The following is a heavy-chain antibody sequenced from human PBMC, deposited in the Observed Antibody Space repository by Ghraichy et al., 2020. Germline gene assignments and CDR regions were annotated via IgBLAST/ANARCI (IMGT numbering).Heavy chain of an antibody. CDR3: ARASRVVRFYYYDGMYV. CDR1: GFPFGDYN. D-gene: IGHD4-23*01. Sequence: GGSLRLSCVGSGFPFGDYNLNWVRQSPGKGLEWISYISTSSRSIFYADSVKGRFTISRDNAQNSLFLQMRSLRDEDTAVYYCARASRVVRFYYYDGMYVWGQGTTVTVSS. V-gene: IGHV3-48*02. J-gene: IGHJ6*02. CDR2: ISTSSRSI.